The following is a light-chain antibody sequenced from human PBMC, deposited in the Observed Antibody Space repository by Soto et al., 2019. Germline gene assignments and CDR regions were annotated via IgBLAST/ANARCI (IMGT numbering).Light chain of an antibody. Sequence: DIQMTLTPSSLSVSVGDRVTITCRAGQSIGTYLNWYQQKPGKPHKLLIYSTSTLQSGVQSRFSGRGSGTDFTLTIRNLQPEDFATYYCKQTYNSPPNFGQGTRLEIK. V-gene: IGKV1-39*01. J-gene: IGKJ5*01. CDR3: KQTYNSPPN. CDR2: STS. CDR1: QSIGTY.